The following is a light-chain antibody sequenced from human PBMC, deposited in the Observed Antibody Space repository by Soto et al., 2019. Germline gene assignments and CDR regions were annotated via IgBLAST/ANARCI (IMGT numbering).Light chain of an antibody. CDR1: QSVSSSY. CDR2: GAS. CDR3: QQYSRLPWT. Sequence: EIVLTQSPGTLSLSPGERATLSCRASQSVSSSYLAWYQQKPGQAPRLLIYGASSRAAGIPDRFSGRGSGTDFTLTIIRLEPEDFPEYSCQQYSRLPWTFVQGTKVDIK. V-gene: IGKV3-20*01. J-gene: IGKJ1*01.